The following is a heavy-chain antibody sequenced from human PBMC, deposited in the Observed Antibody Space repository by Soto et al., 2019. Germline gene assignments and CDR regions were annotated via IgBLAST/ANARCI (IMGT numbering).Heavy chain of an antibody. CDR1: GGSISSYY. V-gene: IGHV4-59*04. CDR3: ARHPQPYAKPDVPWCDP. D-gene: IGHD3-16*01. CDR2: IYHTGNT. Sequence: SETLSLTCTVSGGSISSYYWSWIRQLPGKGLEWIGSIYHTGNTYYNPSLESRLTLFVDTSKNQFSLKLNSVTAADTAVYYCARHPQPYAKPDVPWCDPLGQGTLLIVS. J-gene: IGHJ5*02.